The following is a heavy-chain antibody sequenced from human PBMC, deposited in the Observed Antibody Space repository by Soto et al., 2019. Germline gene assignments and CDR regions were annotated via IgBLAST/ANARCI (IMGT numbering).Heavy chain of an antibody. CDR2: IYSGGST. CDR3: ARGGYSYGYFDY. D-gene: IGHD5-18*01. V-gene: IGHV3-53*04. Sequence: EVQLVESGGGLVQPGGSLRLSYAASGFTVSSNFMSWVRQAPGKGLEWVSVIYSGGSTYDADSVKGRFTISRQNSKNTLYLQMNSLRAEDTAVYYCARGGYSYGYFDYWGQGTLVTVSS. CDR1: GFTVSSNF. J-gene: IGHJ4*02.